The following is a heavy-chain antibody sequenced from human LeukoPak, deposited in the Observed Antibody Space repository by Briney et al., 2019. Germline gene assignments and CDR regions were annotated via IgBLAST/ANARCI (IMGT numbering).Heavy chain of an antibody. CDR1: GFAVFSNY. CDR2: IYSDGDT. D-gene: IGHD6-25*01. V-gene: IGHV3-66*01. Sequence: PGGSLRLSCAASGFAVFSNYMNWVRQAPGKGLEWVSVIYSDGDTSYAASVKGRFTLSRDICKNTLYLQMNSLRAEDTAVYYCATPSGGYWGQGTLVTVSS. CDR3: ATPSGGY. J-gene: IGHJ4*02.